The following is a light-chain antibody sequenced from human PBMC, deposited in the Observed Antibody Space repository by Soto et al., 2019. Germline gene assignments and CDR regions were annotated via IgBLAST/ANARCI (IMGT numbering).Light chain of an antibody. V-gene: IGKV3-20*01. Sequence: EIVLTQSPGTLSLSPGERATLSCRASQSVSSSYLAWYQQKPGQAPRLLIYGASSRATGIPDRFSGSGSGTDFTLTISRLEPEDFVVYSCHLFGCSPWTFGQGPKVQI. CDR2: GAS. CDR3: HLFGCSPWT. CDR1: QSVSSSY. J-gene: IGKJ1*01.